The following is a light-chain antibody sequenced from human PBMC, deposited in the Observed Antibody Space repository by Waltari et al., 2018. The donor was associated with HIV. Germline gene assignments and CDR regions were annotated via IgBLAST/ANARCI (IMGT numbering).Light chain of an antibody. CDR3: MQALQTPLT. CDR1: QSLQHSNGYTY. Sequence: EIVMTQSPLSLPVTPGEPASISCRSSQSLQHSNGYTYLYWYLQKPGQSPHLLIYLASTRASGVPDRFSGSGSGTDYTLTISRVEAEDVGIYYCMQALQTPLTFGGGTKVEMK. CDR2: LAS. J-gene: IGKJ4*01. V-gene: IGKV2-28*01.